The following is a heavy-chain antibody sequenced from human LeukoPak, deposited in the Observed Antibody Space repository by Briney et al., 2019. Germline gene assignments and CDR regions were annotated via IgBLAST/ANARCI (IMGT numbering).Heavy chain of an antibody. V-gene: IGHV3-53*01. D-gene: IGHD2-21*02. CDR3: ARGGGDYYFDY. Sequence: GGSLRLSCAVSGFAVSSNYMSWVRQAPGKGLEWVSVIYSGGSTYYADSVKGRFTISRDNSKSTLYLQMNSLRLEDTAVYYCARGGGDYYFDYWGQGTLVTVSS. CDR1: GFAVSSNY. J-gene: IGHJ4*02. CDR2: IYSGGST.